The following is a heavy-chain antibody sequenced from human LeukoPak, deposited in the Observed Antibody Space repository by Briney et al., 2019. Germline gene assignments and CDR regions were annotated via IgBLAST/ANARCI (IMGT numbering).Heavy chain of an antibody. Sequence: QTGGSLRLSCAASGFTFSSYGMSWVRQAPGKGLEWVSAIRGSGGSTYYADSVKGRFTISRDNSKNTLYLEMNSLRAEDKAVYYCAKSGTSGSSNPFDYWGQGTLVTVSS. CDR1: GFTFSSYG. J-gene: IGHJ4*02. CDR2: IRGSGGST. CDR3: AKSGTSGSSNPFDY. V-gene: IGHV3-23*01. D-gene: IGHD1-26*01.